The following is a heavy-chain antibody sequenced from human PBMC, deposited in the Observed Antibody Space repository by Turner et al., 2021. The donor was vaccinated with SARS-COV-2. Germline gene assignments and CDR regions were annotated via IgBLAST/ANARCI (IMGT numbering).Heavy chain of an antibody. V-gene: IGHV4-30-4*01. CDR3: ARSARVAITGSGDYFDN. CDR1: DASLPTRNHY. J-gene: IGHJ4*02. Sequence: QVQLQESGPGLVKPSQTLSLTCTVSDASLPTRNHYWSWIRQFPGKGLEWIGYIFYSGSTYYNPSLSGRISISVDTSKRQFSLSLSSVTAADTAVYYCARSARVAITGSGDYFDNWGQGTMVTVSS. CDR2: IFYSGST. D-gene: IGHD5-12*01.